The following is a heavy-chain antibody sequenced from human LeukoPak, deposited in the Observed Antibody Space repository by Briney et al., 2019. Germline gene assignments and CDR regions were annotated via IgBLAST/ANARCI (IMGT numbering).Heavy chain of an antibody. CDR1: GASISSYY. J-gene: IGHJ5*02. CDR3: ARHGPFLADAYSWFDP. V-gene: IGHV4-4*09. CDR2: IYTNENT. D-gene: IGHD3-3*02. Sequence: SETLSLTCTVSGASISSYYWSWIRQPAGKGLEWIGYIYTNENTDYNPSLKSRVTISVDTSKNQFSLKLSSVTAADTAVYYCARHGPFLADAYSWFDPWGQGTLVTVSS.